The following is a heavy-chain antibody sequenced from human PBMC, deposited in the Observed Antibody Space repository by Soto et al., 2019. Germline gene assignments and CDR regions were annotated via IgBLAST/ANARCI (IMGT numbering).Heavy chain of an antibody. CDR3: TRDLRGKVRKVEMATIAY. Sequence: EVQLVESGGGLVKPGGSLRLFCAASGFTFNDFYMNWVRQAPGKGLEWVSSISPTSTYIYYADSVKGRFTISRDNAKNSLSLQMDSLRAEDTAVYYCTRDLRGKVRKVEMATIAYWGQGTLVGVSS. J-gene: IGHJ4*02. V-gene: IGHV3-21*01. CDR2: ISPTSTYI. CDR1: GFTFNDFY. D-gene: IGHD5-12*01.